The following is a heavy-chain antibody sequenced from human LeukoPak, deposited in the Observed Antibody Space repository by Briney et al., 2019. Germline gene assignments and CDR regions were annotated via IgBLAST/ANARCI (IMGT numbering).Heavy chain of an antibody. CDR2: ISSSGSTI. Sequence: PGGSLRLSCAASGFTFSSYEMNWVRQAPGKGLEWVSYISSSGSTIYYADSVKGRFTISRDNSKNALYLQMNSLRAEDTAVYYCAKYNWNNGYRYMDVWGKGTTVTVSS. CDR3: AKYNWNNGYRYMDV. D-gene: IGHD1/OR15-1a*01. J-gene: IGHJ6*03. CDR1: GFTFSSYE. V-gene: IGHV3-48*03.